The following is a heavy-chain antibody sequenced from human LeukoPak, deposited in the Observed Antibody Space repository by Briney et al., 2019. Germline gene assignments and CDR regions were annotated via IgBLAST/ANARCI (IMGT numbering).Heavy chain of an antibody. V-gene: IGHV3-7*01. CDR3: ATEYWYRHDY. CDR2: IDKDGSGT. CDR1: GFNFNYYS. Sequence: GGSLRLSCATSGFNFNYYSMAWVRQAPGKGLEWLATIDKDGSGTEYIDSVRGRFTISRDNTKKSIHLQMSSLSADDTAVYFCATEYWYRHDYWGQGTLVTVSS. J-gene: IGHJ4*02. D-gene: IGHD6-13*01.